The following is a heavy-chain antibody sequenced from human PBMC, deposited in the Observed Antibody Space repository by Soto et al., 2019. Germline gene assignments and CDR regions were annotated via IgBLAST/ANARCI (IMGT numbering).Heavy chain of an antibody. CDR2: IIPILGIA. Sequence: SVKVSCKASGGTFSSYTISWVRQAPGQGLEWMGRIIPILGIANYAQKFQGRVTITADKSTSTAYMELSSLRSEDTAVYYCARGPGTNIVVVPAATGWFDPWGQGTLVTVSS. CDR3: ARGPGTNIVVVPAATGWFDP. D-gene: IGHD2-2*01. J-gene: IGHJ5*02. V-gene: IGHV1-69*02. CDR1: GGTFSSYT.